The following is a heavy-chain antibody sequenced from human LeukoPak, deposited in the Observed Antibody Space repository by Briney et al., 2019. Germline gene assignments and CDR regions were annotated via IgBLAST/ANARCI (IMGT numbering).Heavy chain of an antibody. CDR1: GASISSSSYY. CDR2: IYYSGST. J-gene: IGHJ4*02. D-gene: IGHD3-16*01. V-gene: IGHV4-39*01. Sequence: ADTLSLTCTVSGASISSSSYYWGWIRRPPGKGLEWIGSIYYSGSTYYNPSLKSRVTVSVDTSKNQFSLRLSSVTAADTAVYYCVRGSTLRLYQYWGQGTLVTVCS. CDR3: VRGSTLRLYQY.